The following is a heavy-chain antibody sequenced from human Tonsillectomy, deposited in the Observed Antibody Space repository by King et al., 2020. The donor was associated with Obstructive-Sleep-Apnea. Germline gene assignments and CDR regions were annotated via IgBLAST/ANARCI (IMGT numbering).Heavy chain of an antibody. Sequence: VQLQESGPGLVEPSETLSLTCTVSGGSINFYYWSWIRQPPGKGLEWIGYIYYSGSTNSNPSLKSRVTISVDTSKNQFSLKLTSVTAADAAVYYCARLDTAMITFEPWGQGTLVTVSS. J-gene: IGHJ5*02. V-gene: IGHV4-59*08. CDR3: ARLDTAMITFEP. CDR1: GGSINFYY. CDR2: IYYSGST. D-gene: IGHD5-18*01.